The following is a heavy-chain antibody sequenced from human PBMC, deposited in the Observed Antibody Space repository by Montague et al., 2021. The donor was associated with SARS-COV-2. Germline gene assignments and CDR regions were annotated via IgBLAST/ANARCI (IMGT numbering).Heavy chain of an antibody. CDR1: GGSMSDHY. J-gene: IGHJ5*02. CDR2: IYYSGGI. D-gene: IGHD3-10*01. V-gene: IGHV4-59*11. CDR3: ARAVSVRRAVNWFDP. Sequence: SETLSLTCTVSGGSMSDHYWAWIRQPPGKGLEWLAYIYYSGGINSNASLKSRFSMSVDTSKNQFSLKLTSVTAADTAVYYCARAVSVRRAVNWFDPWGQGTLVTVSS.